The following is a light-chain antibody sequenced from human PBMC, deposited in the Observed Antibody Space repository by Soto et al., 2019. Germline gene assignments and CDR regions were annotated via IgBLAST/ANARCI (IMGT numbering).Light chain of an antibody. V-gene: IGKV1-27*01. CDR3: QKYNSDPWT. CDR2: AAS. Sequence: DIQMTQSPSSLSASVGDRVTITCRASQVISNYLAWYQQKPGKVPKLLIYAASTLQSGVPFRFSGSGSGTDFTLTISSLQPEDVATYYCQKYNSDPWTFGQGTKVEIK. CDR1: QVISNY. J-gene: IGKJ1*01.